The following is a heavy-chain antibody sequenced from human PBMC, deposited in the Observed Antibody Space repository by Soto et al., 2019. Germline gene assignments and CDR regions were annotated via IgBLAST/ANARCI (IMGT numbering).Heavy chain of an antibody. CDR1: GYPFTSYY. Sequence: GASVKVSCKASGYPFTSYYMHWVRQAPGQGLEWMGIINPSGGSTSYAQKFQGRVTMTRDTSTSTVYMELSSLRSEDTAVYYCAREAKKHYFDFWGQGTLVTVSS. J-gene: IGHJ4*02. V-gene: IGHV1-46*01. CDR3: AREAKKHYFDF. CDR2: INPSGGST.